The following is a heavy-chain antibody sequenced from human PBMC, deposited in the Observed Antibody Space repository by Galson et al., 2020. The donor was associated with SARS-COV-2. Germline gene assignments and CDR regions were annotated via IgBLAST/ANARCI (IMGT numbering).Heavy chain of an antibody. V-gene: IGHV3-30*18. CDR1: GFTFSTNG. D-gene: IGHD3-9*01. J-gene: IGHJ6*01. CDR2: ISYDSTKK. CDR3: AKVSELRHFDWLISLGGYSYYYGMDV. Sequence: GGSLRLSCAASGFTFSTNGMHWVRQAPGKGLEWVAVISYDSTKKFYADSVKGRFTISRDNSKNTLYLQMNSLRAEDTAVYYCAKVSELRHFDWLISLGGYSYYYGMDVWGQGTTVSVSS.